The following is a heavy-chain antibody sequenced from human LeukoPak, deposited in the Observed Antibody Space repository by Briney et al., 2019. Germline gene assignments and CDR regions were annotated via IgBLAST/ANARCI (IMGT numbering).Heavy chain of an antibody. Sequence: ASVKVSCKASGYTFTSSGISWVRQAPGQGLEWMGWISAYNGNTNYAQKLQGRITMATDTSTSTAYMALRSLRSDDTAIYYCARNYTGEGFDYWGQGTLVTVSS. CDR2: ISAYNGNT. J-gene: IGHJ4*02. V-gene: IGHV1-18*01. D-gene: IGHD2-2*02. CDR3: ARNYTGEGFDY. CDR1: GYTFTSSG.